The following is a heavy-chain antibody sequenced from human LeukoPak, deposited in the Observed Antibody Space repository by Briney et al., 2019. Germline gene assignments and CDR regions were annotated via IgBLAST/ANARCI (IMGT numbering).Heavy chain of an antibody. CDR1: GGSISSSSYY. J-gene: IGHJ3*02. Sequence: SETLSLTCTVSGGSISSSSYYWGWIRQPPGKGLEWIGSIYYSGSTYYNPSLKSRVTISVDTSKNQFSPKLSSVTAADTAVYYCARYAQYYDFWSGYYRADAFDIWGQGTMVTVSS. CDR3: ARYAQYYDFWSGYYRADAFDI. V-gene: IGHV4-39*07. D-gene: IGHD3-3*01. CDR2: IYYSGST.